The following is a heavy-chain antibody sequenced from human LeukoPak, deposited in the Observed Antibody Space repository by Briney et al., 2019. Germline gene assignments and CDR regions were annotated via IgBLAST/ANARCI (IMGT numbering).Heavy chain of an antibody. Sequence: GGSLRLSCAASGFTFSSYSMNWVRQAPGKGLEWVSYISSSSSTIYYADSVKDRFTIPRDNAKNSLYLQMNSLRAEDTAVYYCARDRLQFDYWGQGTQVTVSS. CDR2: ISSSSSTI. CDR1: GFTFSSYS. J-gene: IGHJ4*02. CDR3: ARDRLQFDY. V-gene: IGHV3-48*04.